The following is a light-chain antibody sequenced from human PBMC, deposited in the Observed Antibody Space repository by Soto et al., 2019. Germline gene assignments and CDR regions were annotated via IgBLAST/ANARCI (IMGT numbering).Light chain of an antibody. J-gene: IGKJ5*01. CDR1: QNINSY. V-gene: IGKV1-39*01. CDR2: VAS. Sequence: DIQMTQSPSSLSASVGDRVTMTCRASQNINSYLNWYQHKAGQAPKLLIYVASNVQSGVPSRFSASGFGTDFTLTINSLQPEDFATYYCQQSYNSPVTFGQGTRLEIK. CDR3: QQSYNSPVT.